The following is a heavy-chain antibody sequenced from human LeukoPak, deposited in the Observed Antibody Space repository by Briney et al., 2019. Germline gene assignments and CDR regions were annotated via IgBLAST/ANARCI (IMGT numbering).Heavy chain of an antibody. J-gene: IGHJ4*02. CDR3: AKLYYDFWSGYWY. Sequence: PGGPLTLSCAASGYILNIYSMSWVRQAPGKGLEWVSMITSGGRSTYYADTVKGRITISRDNSRNTVYLQRDSLTAEDTAVYYCAKLYYDFWSGYWYWGQGTLVTVPS. D-gene: IGHD3-3*01. V-gene: IGHV3-23*01. CDR2: ITSGGRST. CDR1: GYILNIYS.